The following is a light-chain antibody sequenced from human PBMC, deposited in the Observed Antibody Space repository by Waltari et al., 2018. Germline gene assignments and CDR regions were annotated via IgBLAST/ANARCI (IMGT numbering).Light chain of an antibody. CDR2: VNSDGSH. Sequence: QLVLTQSPSASAPLGASVKLTCTLSSGHPNNIIAWHPQHPKKGPRYLMKVNSDGSHNKGDKIPERFSGSSSGAERYLTISSLQSEDEADYYCQTGGHGTWVFGGGTKLTVL. CDR1: SGHPNNI. V-gene: IGLV4-69*01. CDR3: QTGGHGTWV. J-gene: IGLJ3*02.